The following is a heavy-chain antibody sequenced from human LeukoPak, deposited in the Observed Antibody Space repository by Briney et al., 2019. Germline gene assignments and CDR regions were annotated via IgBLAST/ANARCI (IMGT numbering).Heavy chain of an antibody. V-gene: IGHV3-23*01. CDR3: ARRRATGSPLTYYYFYMDV. CDR2: ISDSGGST. D-gene: IGHD6-13*01. CDR1: GFSFTNYA. J-gene: IGHJ6*03. Sequence: GGSLRLSCAASGFSFTNYAMSWVRQAPGKGLEWVSVISDSGGSTYYADSVKGRFSISRDNSKNTLFLQVNSLRAEDTAVYYCARRRATGSPLTYYYFYMDVWGKGTTVTVSS.